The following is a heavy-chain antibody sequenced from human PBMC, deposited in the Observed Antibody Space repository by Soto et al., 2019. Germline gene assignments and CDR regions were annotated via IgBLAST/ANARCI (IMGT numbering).Heavy chain of an antibody. V-gene: IGHV1-46*01. Sequence: RASVKVSCKASGYTFTSYYMHWVRQAPGQGLEWMGIINPSGGSTSYAQKFQGRVTMTRDTSTSTVYMELSSLRSEDTAVYYCARWPSTAAAGTRGGPDYYYYGMDVWGQGTTVTVS. D-gene: IGHD6-13*01. CDR1: GYTFTSYY. J-gene: IGHJ6*02. CDR3: ARWPSTAAAGTRGGPDYYYYGMDV. CDR2: INPSGGST.